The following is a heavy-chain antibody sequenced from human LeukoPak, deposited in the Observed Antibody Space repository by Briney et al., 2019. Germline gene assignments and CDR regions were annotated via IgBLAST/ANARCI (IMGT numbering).Heavy chain of an antibody. Sequence: ASVKVYCKASGYTFTGYYMHWVRQAPGQGLEWMGWINPNSGGTNYAQKFQGWVTMTRDTSISTAYMELSRLRSDDTAVYYCARFVDDYGDTGNAFDIWGQGTMVTVSS. CDR2: INPNSGGT. CDR3: ARFVDDYGDTGNAFDI. CDR1: GYTFTGYY. J-gene: IGHJ3*02. D-gene: IGHD4-17*01. V-gene: IGHV1-2*04.